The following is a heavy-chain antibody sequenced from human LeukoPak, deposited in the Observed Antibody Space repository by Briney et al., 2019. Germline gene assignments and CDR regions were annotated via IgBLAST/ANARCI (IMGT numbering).Heavy chain of an antibody. CDR2: ISSSSSTI. Sequence: PGGSLRLSCAASGFTFSSYSMNWVRQAPGKGLEWVSYISSSSSTIYYADSGKGRFTISRDNSKNTLYLQMNSLRAEDTAVYYCAKGSRLGDPLYCSGGSCYGLFDYWGQGTLVTVSS. CDR3: AKGSRLGDPLYCSGGSCYGLFDY. D-gene: IGHD2-15*01. V-gene: IGHV3-48*01. CDR1: GFTFSSYS. J-gene: IGHJ4*02.